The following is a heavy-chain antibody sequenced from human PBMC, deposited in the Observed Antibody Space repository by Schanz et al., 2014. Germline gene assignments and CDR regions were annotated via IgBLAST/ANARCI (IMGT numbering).Heavy chain of an antibody. CDR1: GVTYNTYG. J-gene: IGHJ4*02. CDR2: ISGTGGST. D-gene: IGHD3-22*01. V-gene: IGHV3-23*01. CDR3: AKSYDTSGYSGFDY. Sequence: EVQLLESGGGLVQPGGSLTLYCAASGVTYNTYGMAWVRQAPGKGLEWVSGISGTGGSTYHADSVKGRFTISRDNSKNTLYLQMNSLRTEDTAVYFCAKSYDTSGYSGFDYWGQGTLVTVSS.